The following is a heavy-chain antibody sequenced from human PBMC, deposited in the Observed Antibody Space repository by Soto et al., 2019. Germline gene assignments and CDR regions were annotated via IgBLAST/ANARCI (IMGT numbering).Heavy chain of an antibody. V-gene: IGHV3-74*01. CDR1: GFMFSDFW. Sequence: EVQLVETGGGLVQPGGFLRLSCAASGFMFSDFWMYWLRQAPGKGPMWVSRIKDDGGSTLYADSVKGRFTSSRDNAKNTLYLQMDSLRAEDTAVYYCASPVPGTKAFDRWGQGTLVTVSS. J-gene: IGHJ5*02. CDR2: IKDDGGST. D-gene: IGHD6-19*01. CDR3: ASPVPGTKAFDR.